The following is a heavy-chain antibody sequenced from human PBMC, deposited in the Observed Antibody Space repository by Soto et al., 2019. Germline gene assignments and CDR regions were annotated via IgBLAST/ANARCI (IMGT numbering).Heavy chain of an antibody. Sequence: LSLTCTVSGGSISSYYWSWIRQPPGKGLEWIGYIYYSGSTNYNPSLKSRVTISVDTSKNQFSLKLSSVTAADTAVYYCARDRVAVAGTAFDIWGQGTMVTVSS. CDR1: GGSISSYY. D-gene: IGHD6-19*01. CDR3: ARDRVAVAGTAFDI. CDR2: IYYSGST. J-gene: IGHJ3*02. V-gene: IGHV4-59*01.